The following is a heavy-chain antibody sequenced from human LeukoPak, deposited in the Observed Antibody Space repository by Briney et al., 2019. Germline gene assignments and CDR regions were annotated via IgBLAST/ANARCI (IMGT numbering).Heavy chain of an antibody. CDR3: ARLRHY. CDR1: GGSFSGYY. CDR2: INHSGST. Sequence: SETLSLTCAVYGGSFSGYYWSWIRQPPGKGLEWIGEINHSGSTNYNPSLKSRVTISVDTSKNQFSLKLSSVTAADTAVYYCARLRHYWGQGTLVTVSS. D-gene: IGHD3-16*01. J-gene: IGHJ4*02. V-gene: IGHV4-34*01.